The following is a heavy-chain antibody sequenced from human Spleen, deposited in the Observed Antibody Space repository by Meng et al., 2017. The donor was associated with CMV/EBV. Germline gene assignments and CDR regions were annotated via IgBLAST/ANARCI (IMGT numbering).Heavy chain of an antibody. D-gene: IGHD3-3*02. V-gene: IGHV4-31*03. CDR3: ARESIRPYNWFDP. J-gene: IGHJ5*02. CDR2: TYYTENT. CDR1: GASLNSGGYY. Sequence: SETLSLTCSVTGASLNSGGYYWSWIHHHPVRGLEWIGYTYYTENTHYNPSLKSRITMSADMSRNQFSLSLTSVTAADTAVYYCARESIRPYNWFDPWGQGILVTVSS.